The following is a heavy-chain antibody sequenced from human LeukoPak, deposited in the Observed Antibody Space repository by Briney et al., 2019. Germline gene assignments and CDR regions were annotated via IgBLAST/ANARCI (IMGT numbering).Heavy chain of an antibody. Sequence: SETLSLTRTVSGGSISSSSYYWGWIRQPPGKGLEWIGSIYYSGSTYYNPSLKSRVTISVDTSKNQFSQKLSSVTAADTAVYYCARGQTARYFDWSKRPNYYYYYMDVWGKGTTVTISS. D-gene: IGHD3-9*01. CDR2: IYYSGST. CDR1: GGSISSSSYY. J-gene: IGHJ6*03. CDR3: ARGQTARYFDWSKRPNYYYYYMDV. V-gene: IGHV4-39*07.